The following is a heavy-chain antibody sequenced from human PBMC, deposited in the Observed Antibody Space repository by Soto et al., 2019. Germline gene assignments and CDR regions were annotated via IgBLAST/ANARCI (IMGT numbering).Heavy chain of an antibody. Sequence: QVQLVQSGAEVKKPGASVKVSCKVSGYTLTELSMHWVRQAPGKGLEWMGGFDPEDGETIYAQKFQGRVTMTEDTSTDTAYMELSSLRSEDTAVYYCATVYHDSSGYLGAFDIWGQGTMVTVSS. D-gene: IGHD3-22*01. CDR1: GYTLTELS. V-gene: IGHV1-24*01. CDR3: ATVYHDSSGYLGAFDI. J-gene: IGHJ3*02. CDR2: FDPEDGET.